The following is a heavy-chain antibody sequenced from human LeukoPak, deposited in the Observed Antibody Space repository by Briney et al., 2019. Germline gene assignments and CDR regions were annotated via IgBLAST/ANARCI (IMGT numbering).Heavy chain of an antibody. V-gene: IGHV3-33*03. J-gene: IGHJ4*02. CDR2: IWSDGSNK. D-gene: IGHD5-12*01. CDR3: ARSYSPGLYYFDY. Sequence: GGSLRLSCAASGFTFRSYGMHWVRQAPGKGLEWVAVIWSDGSNKYYADSVKGRFTISRDNSKNTLYLQMNTLRAEDTAVYYCARSYSPGLYYFDYWGQGTLVTVSS. CDR1: GFTFRSYG.